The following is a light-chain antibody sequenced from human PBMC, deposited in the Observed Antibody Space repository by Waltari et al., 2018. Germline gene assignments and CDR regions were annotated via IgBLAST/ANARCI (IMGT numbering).Light chain of an antibody. J-gene: IGKJ1*01. CDR3: MQTLQSRT. CDR2: LVS. Sequence: DIVITHSPLSLPVPPRDPASISCSSSQSLLHSNGHSSLSWYLQKVGQSPQRLIYLVSNRASGVPDRFSGSGSGTDFTLEISRVEADDVGIYYCMQTLQSRTLGQGTKVEI. CDR1: QSLLHSNGHSS. V-gene: IGKV2-28*01.